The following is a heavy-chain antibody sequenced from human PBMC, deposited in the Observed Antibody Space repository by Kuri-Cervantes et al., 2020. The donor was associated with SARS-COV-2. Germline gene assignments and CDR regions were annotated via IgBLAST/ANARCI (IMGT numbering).Heavy chain of an antibody. V-gene: IGHV3-7*03. J-gene: IGHJ4*02. CDR2: IKQDGSEK. D-gene: IGHD6-13*01. Sequence: GESLKISCAASGFTFSSYWMSWVRQAPGKGLEWVANIKQDGSEKYYVDSVKGRFTISRDNAANSLYLQMNSLRPEDTALYYCARDRAAAGPDGFDLWGQGILVPVSS. CDR1: GFTFSSYW. CDR3: ARDRAAAGPDGFDL.